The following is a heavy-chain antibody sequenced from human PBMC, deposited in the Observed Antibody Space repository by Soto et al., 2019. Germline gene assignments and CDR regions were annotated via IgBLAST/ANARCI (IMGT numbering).Heavy chain of an antibody. Sequence: EVQLVESGGGLVQPGVSLRLSCAASGFTFSTYSMNWVRQAPGKGLEWISYITKSSKTIYYADSVKGRFTISRDNAKNSLYLQMNSLRAEDTAVYYCTRDHGYGYGMDVW. J-gene: IGHJ6*01. CDR2: ITKSSKTI. CDR3: TRDHGYGYGMDV. CDR1: GFTFSTYS. D-gene: IGHD5-12*01. V-gene: IGHV3-48*01.